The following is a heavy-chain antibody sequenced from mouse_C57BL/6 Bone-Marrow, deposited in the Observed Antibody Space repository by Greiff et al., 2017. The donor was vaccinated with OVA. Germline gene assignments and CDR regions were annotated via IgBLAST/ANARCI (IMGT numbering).Heavy chain of an antibody. CDR3: ARLDYYVSSLRFAY. CDR1: GYTFTSYG. J-gene: IGHJ3*01. CDR2: IYPRSGNT. D-gene: IGHD1-1*01. V-gene: IGHV1-81*01. Sequence: VQLQQSGAELARPGASVKLSCKASGYTFTSYGISWVKQRTGQGLEWIGEIYPRSGNTYYNEKLKGKATLTADKSSSTAYMELRSLTSEDSAVYFCARLDYYVSSLRFAYWGQGTLVTVSA.